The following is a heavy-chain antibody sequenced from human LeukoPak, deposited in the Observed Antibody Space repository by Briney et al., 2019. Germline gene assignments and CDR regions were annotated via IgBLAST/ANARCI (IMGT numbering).Heavy chain of an antibody. CDR2: IDGSNTNT. D-gene: IGHD3-10*01. J-gene: IGHJ4*02. CDR3: AKVKKYSYYYGSGTASPFDY. Sequence: GGSLRLSCAASGFTFSNYAMSWVRQAPGRGLEWVSTIDGSNTNTYYADSVKGRFTISRDNSKNTLYLQMNSLRAEDTAVYYCAKVKKYSYYYGSGTASPFDYWGQGTLVTVSS. V-gene: IGHV3-23*01. CDR1: GFTFSNYA.